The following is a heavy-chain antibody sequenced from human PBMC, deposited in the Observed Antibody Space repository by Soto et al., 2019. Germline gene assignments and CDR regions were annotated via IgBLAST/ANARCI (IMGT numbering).Heavy chain of an antibody. V-gene: IGHV4-30-2*01. D-gene: IGHD6-19*01. J-gene: IGHJ4*02. CDR3: ARTSYSSGWYGLTRYYFDY. CDR2: IYHSGST. CDR1: GGSISSGGYS. Sequence: QLQLQESGSGLVKPSQTLSLTCAVSGGSISSGGYSWSWIRQPPGKGLEWIGYIYHSGSTYYNPSLKSRVTISVDRSKNQFSLKLSSVTAADTAVDYCARTSYSSGWYGLTRYYFDYWGQGTLVTVSS.